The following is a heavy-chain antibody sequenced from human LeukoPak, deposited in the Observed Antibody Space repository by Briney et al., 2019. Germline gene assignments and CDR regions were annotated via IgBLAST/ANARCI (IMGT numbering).Heavy chain of an antibody. CDR1: GFTFSSYA. CDR2: ISYDGSNK. D-gene: IGHD6-13*01. V-gene: IGHV3-30-3*01. CDR3: ARDLGSSWYGGFDY. Sequence: PGGSLRLSCAASGFTFSSYAMHCVRQAPGKGLEWVAVISYDGSNKYYADSVKGRFTISRDNSKNTLYLQMNSLRAEDTAVYYCARDLGSSWYGGFDYRGQGTLVTVSS. J-gene: IGHJ4*02.